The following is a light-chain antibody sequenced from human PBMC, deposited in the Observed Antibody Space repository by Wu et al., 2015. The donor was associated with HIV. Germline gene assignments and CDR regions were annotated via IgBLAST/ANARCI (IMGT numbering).Light chain of an antibody. J-gene: IGKJ4*01. V-gene: IGKV3-20*01. CDR3: QQYGSSPLT. CDR1: QSVSSF. Sequence: EIVLTQSPGTLSLSPGERATLSCRASQSVSSFLAWYQQKPGQAPRLLISGASSRATGIPDRFSGSGSGTDFTLTISRLEPEDFAMYYCQQYGSSPLTFGGGTKVEIK. CDR2: GAS.